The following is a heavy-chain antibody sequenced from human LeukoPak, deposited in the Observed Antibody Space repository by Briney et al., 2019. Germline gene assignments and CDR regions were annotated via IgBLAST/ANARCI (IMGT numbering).Heavy chain of an antibody. CDR2: IYYSGST. CDR3: ARVVAGTDYYYGMDV. CDR1: GGSISSYY. V-gene: IGHV4-59*01. J-gene: IGHJ6*02. Sequence: PSETLSLTCTVSGGSISSYYWSWIRQPPGKGLEWIGYIYYSGSTNYNPSLKSRVTISVDTSKNQFSLKLSSVTAADTAVYYCARVVAGTDYYYGMDVWGQGTTVTVSS. D-gene: IGHD6-19*01.